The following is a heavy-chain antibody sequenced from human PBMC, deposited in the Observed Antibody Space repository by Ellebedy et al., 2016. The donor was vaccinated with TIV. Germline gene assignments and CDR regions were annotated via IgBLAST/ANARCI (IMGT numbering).Heavy chain of an antibody. CDR2: IIPIFGTA. V-gene: IGHV1-69*06. J-gene: IGHJ5*02. Sequence: SVKVSCXASGGTFSSYAISWVRQAPGQGLEWMGGIIPIFGTANYAQKFQGRVTITADKSTSTAYMELSSLRSEDTAVYYCARGGDIVVVTAIPNWFDPWGQGTLVTVSS. CDR3: ARGGDIVVVTAIPNWFDP. CDR1: GGTFSSYA. D-gene: IGHD2-21*02.